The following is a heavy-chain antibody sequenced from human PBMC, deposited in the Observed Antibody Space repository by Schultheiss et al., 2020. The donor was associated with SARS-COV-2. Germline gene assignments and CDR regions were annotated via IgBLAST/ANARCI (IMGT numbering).Heavy chain of an antibody. J-gene: IGHJ4*02. Sequence: SGFTFSTYAMSWVRQAPGKGLEWLARIDWDDDKFYSTSLKTRLTISKDTSKNQVVLTMTNMDPVDTSTFYCAHRDDDNVADYWGQGTLVTVSS. CDR3: AHRDDDNVADY. D-gene: IGHD5-24*01. CDR2: IDWDDDK. V-gene: IGHV2-70*12. CDR1: GFTFSTYAM.